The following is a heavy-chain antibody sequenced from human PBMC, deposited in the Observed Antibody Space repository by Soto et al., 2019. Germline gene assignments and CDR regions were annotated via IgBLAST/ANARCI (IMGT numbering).Heavy chain of an antibody. Sequence: QVQLVQSGAEVKKPGASVKVSCKASGYTFTSYYMHWVRQAPGQGLEWMGIINPSGGSTSYAQKFQGRVPMTRDTSTSPVYMELSSLRSEDTAVYYCARGGPITMIVVAHFDYWGQGTLVTVSS. CDR1: GYTFTSYY. D-gene: IGHD3-22*01. J-gene: IGHJ4*02. CDR2: INPSGGST. V-gene: IGHV1-46*01. CDR3: ARGGPITMIVVAHFDY.